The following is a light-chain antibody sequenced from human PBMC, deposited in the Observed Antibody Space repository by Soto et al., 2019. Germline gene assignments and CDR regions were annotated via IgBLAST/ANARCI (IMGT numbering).Light chain of an antibody. J-gene: IGKJ1*01. V-gene: IGKV3-15*01. CDR1: QSISHS. CDR3: QPCHSLPA. Sequence: QSPGTLSLSPGERASISFRARQSISHSFAWYQQRPGPAPRLLIYGSATRATGIPARFSGSGSGTEFTLTISCLQSEDSAVYYCQPCHSLPAFGQGTRLDI. CDR2: GSA.